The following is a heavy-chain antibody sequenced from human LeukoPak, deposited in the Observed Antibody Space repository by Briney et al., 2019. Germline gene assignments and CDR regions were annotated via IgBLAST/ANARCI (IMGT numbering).Heavy chain of an antibody. Sequence: ASVKVSCKASGYTFTGYYIHWVRQAPGQGLEWMGRINCNGGGTSYAQKFQGRVTMTRDTSISTAYMELDRLTSDDTAVYYCARDYGPYPGCSWFDPWGREPWSPSPQ. CDR2: INCNGGGT. D-gene: IGHD2-21*01. V-gene: IGHV1-2*06. J-gene: IGHJ5*02. CDR1: GYTFTGYY. CDR3: ARDYGPYPGCSWFDP.